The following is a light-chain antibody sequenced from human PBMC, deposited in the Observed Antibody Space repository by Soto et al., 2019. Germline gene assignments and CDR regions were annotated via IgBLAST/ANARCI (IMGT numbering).Light chain of an antibody. CDR2: AAS. CDR3: QQYYSYPA. CDR1: QGISSY. V-gene: IGKV1-8*01. Sequence: AIRMTQSPSSLSASTGDRVTITFRASQGISSYLAWYQQKPGKAPKLLIYAASTLQSGVPSRFSGSGSGTDFTLTTSCLQSEDFATYYCQQYYSYPAFGQGTRLEIK. J-gene: IGKJ5*01.